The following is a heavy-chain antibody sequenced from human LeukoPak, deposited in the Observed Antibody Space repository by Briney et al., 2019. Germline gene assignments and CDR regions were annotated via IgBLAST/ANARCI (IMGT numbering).Heavy chain of an antibody. Sequence: GASVKVSCKVSGYTLTELSMHWVRQAPGKGLEWMGGFDPEDGETIYAQKFQGRVTMTEDTSTDTAYMELSSLRSEDTAVCYCAPGIAAADTYNWFDPWGQGTLVTVSS. V-gene: IGHV1-24*01. CDR2: FDPEDGET. CDR3: APGIAAADTYNWFDP. D-gene: IGHD6-13*01. CDR1: GYTLTELS. J-gene: IGHJ5*02.